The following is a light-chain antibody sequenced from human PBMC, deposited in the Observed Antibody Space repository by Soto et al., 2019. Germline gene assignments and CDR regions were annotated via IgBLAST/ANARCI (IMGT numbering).Light chain of an antibody. CDR2: DAS. Sequence: DIQMTQSPSTLSGPVGDRVTLMCRASQSVSTRLAWYQHRPGKAPKVLIYDASSWAGGVPSRFTGSGSGTEFTLTIKSLQPDDFATYYCQQYSVHWTFGQGTKVDIK. CDR3: QQYSVHWT. CDR1: QSVSTR. J-gene: IGKJ1*01. V-gene: IGKV1-5*02.